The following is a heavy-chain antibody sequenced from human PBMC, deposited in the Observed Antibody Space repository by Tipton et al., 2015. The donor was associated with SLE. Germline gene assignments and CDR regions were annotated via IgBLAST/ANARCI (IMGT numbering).Heavy chain of an antibody. CDR3: ASPGGPS. Sequence: SLRLSCAASGFNVSRNYMTWVRQAPGKGLEWVSLFYSGARTYYADSVKGRFTISRDNAKNSLYLQMNSLRAEDTAVYYCASPGGPSWGQGTLVTVSS. J-gene: IGHJ4*02. V-gene: IGHV3-53*01. CDR2: FYSGART. D-gene: IGHD3-10*01. CDR1: GFNVSRNY.